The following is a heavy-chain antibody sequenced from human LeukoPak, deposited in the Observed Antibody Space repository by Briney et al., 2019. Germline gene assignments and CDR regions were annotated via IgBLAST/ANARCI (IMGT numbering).Heavy chain of an antibody. J-gene: IGHJ5*02. V-gene: IGHV1-69*04. CDR2: IIPILGIA. D-gene: IGHD3-22*01. Sequence: SVKVSCKASGGTFSSYAISWVRQAPGQGLEWMGRIIPILGIANYAQKFQGRVTITADKSTSTAYMELSSLRSEDTAVYYCARSAYYDSSGYYRFDPWGQGTLVTVSS. CDR3: ARSAYYDSSGYYRFDP. CDR1: GGTFSSYA.